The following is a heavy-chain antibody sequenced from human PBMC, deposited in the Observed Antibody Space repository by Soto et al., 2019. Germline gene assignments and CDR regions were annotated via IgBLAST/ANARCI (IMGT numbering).Heavy chain of an antibody. D-gene: IGHD3-9*01. V-gene: IGHV2-5*02. J-gene: IGHJ4*02. Sequence: QITLKESGPTLVRPTQTLTLTCAFSGFSLSTSGVGVGWIRQPPGKALEWLAVIYWDDSKHYSPFLRSRLTITKDTSKNPVVLTMTNMDPMDTGTYYCAHKGPEDWPLDYWGQGTLVTVSS. CDR1: GFSLSTSGVG. CDR3: AHKGPEDWPLDY. CDR2: IYWDDSK.